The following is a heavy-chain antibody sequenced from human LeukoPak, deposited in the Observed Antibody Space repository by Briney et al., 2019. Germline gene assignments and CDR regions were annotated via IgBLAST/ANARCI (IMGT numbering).Heavy chain of an antibody. J-gene: IGHJ5*02. D-gene: IGHD3-22*01. CDR3: AKTLTGRPQDYYYDSSGYA. CDR2: INSDGSST. V-gene: IGHV3-74*01. Sequence: GGSLRLSCTASGFTFSSYWMHWVRQAPGKGLVWVSRINSDGSSTNYADSVKGRFTISRDNSKNTLYLQMNSLRAEDTAVYYCAKTLTGRPQDYYYDSSGYAWGQGTLVTVSS. CDR1: GFTFSSYW.